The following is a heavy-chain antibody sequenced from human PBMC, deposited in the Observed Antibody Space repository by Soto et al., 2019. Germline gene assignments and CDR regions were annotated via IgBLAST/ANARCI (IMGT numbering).Heavy chain of an antibody. CDR3: AKNQQWVVGGYYY. D-gene: IGHD6-19*01. Sequence: GGSVRLSCAASGFTFSSYAMSWVRQAPGKGLEWVSAISGSGGSTYYADSVKGRFTISRDNSKNTLYLQTNSLRAEDTAVYYCAKNQQWVVGGYYYWGQGTLVTVSS. CDR1: GFTFSSYA. V-gene: IGHV3-23*01. J-gene: IGHJ4*02. CDR2: ISGSGGST.